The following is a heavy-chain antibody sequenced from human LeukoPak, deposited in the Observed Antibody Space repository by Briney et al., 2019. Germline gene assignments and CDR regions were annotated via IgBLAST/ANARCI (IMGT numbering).Heavy chain of an antibody. D-gene: IGHD2-8*01. CDR2: INPSGGST. V-gene: IGHV1-46*01. Sequence: ASVKVSCKASGYTFTSYYMHWVRQAPGQGLEWMGIINPSGGSTSYAQKFQGRVTMTRDTSISTAYMELSRLRSDDTAVYYCARDNSLMVYDYWGQGSLVTVSS. CDR1: GYTFTSYY. CDR3: ARDNSLMVYDY. J-gene: IGHJ4*02.